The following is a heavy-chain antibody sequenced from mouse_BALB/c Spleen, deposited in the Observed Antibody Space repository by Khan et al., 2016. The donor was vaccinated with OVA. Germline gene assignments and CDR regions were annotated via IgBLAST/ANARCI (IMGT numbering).Heavy chain of an antibody. CDR1: GYTFTSNT. V-gene: IGHV1-4*01. CDR2: INPRSGYT. Sequence: QVQLQQSGAELARPGASMRMSCKASGYTFTSNTMHWIKQSPGQGLEWLGYINPRSGYTNYTQNFKDKATLTEDKSSRTAYMQLSSLTSEDSAVYYCARRTTGYTRASGGQGTSVTVSS. J-gene: IGHJ4*01. CDR3: ARRTTGYTRAS. D-gene: IGHD2-14*01.